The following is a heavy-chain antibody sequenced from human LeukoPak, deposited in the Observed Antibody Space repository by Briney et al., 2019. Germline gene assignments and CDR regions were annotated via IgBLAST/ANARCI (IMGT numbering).Heavy chain of an antibody. J-gene: IGHJ4*02. CDR3: ARDLIGYCSSTSCFPFDY. V-gene: IGHV1-2*02. D-gene: IGHD2-2*01. CDR2: INPNSGGT. Sequence: ASVKVSCKASGYTFTGYYMHWVRQAPGQGLEWMGWINPNSGGTNYAQKFQGRVTTTRDTSISTAYMELNRLTSDDTAVYYCARDLIGYCSSTSCFPFDYWGQGTLVTVSS. CDR1: GYTFTGYY.